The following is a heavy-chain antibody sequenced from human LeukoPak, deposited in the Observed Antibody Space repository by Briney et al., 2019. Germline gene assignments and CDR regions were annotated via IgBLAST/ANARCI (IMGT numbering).Heavy chain of an antibody. CDR3: ARGGYSYGYFGAFDI. CDR1: GGSISSGGYY. V-gene: IGHV4-31*03. Sequence: SETLSLTCTVSGGSISSGGYYWSWIRRHPGKGLEWIEYIYYCGSTYYNLSLKSRVTISVDTSKNQFSLKLSSVTAADTAVYYCARGGYSYGYFGAFDIWGQGTMVTVSS. CDR2: IYYCGST. J-gene: IGHJ3*02. D-gene: IGHD5-18*01.